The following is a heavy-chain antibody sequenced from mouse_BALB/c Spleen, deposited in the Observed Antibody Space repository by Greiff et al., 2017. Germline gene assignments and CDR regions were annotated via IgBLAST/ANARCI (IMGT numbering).Heavy chain of an antibody. Sequence: VQRVESGPGLVAPSQSLSITCTVSGFSLTSYGVHWVRQPPGKGLEWLGVIWAGGSTNYNSALMSRLSISKDNSKSQVFLKMNSLQTDDTAMYYCARDQGQFITTVVAPFDYWGQGTTLTVSS. D-gene: IGHD1-1*01. J-gene: IGHJ2*01. CDR2: IWAGGST. CDR1: GFSLTSYG. V-gene: IGHV2-9*02. CDR3: ARDQGQFITTVVAPFDY.